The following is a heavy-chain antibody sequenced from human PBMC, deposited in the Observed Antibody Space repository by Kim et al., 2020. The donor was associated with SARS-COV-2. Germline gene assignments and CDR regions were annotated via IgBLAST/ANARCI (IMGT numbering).Heavy chain of an antibody. CDR2: INHSGST. J-gene: IGHJ6*02. Sequence: SETLSLTCAVYGGSFSGYYWSWIRQPPGKGLEWIGEINHSGSTNYNPSLKSRVTISVDTSKNQFSLKLSSVTAADTAVYYCASVESSGWRYYYYYGMDVWGQGTTVTVSS. CDR1: GGSFSGYY. D-gene: IGHD6-19*01. CDR3: ASVESSGWRYYYYYGMDV. V-gene: IGHV4-34*01.